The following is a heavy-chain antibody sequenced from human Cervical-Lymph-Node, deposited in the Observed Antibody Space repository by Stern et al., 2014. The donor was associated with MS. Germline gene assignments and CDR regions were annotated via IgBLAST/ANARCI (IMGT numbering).Heavy chain of an antibody. CDR1: GGSFSGYY. D-gene: IGHD1-1*01. Sequence: QVQLQQWGAGLLKPSETLSLTCAVYGGSFSGYYWSWIRQSPGEGLEWIGEINHTGSTSYNPSLKSRVTISVDTSKNQFSLKLSSVTAADTAVYYCAREVESEGGYFDYWGQGTLVTVSS. CDR2: INHTGST. J-gene: IGHJ4*02. CDR3: AREVESEGGYFDY. V-gene: IGHV4-34*01.